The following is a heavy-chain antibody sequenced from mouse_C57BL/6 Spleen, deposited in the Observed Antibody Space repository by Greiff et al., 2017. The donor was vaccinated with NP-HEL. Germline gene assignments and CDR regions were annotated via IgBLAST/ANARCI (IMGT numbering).Heavy chain of an antibody. J-gene: IGHJ4*01. CDR3: ARNYDDDAYAMDY. V-gene: IGHV2-9-1*01. CDR2: IWTGGGT. Sequence: VKLMESGPGLVAPSQSLSITCTVSGFSLTSYAISWVRQPPGKGLEWLGVIWTGGGTNYNSALKSRLSISKDNSKSQVFLKMNSLQTDDTARYYCARNYDDDAYAMDYWGQGTSVTVSS. D-gene: IGHD2-4*01. CDR1: GFSLTSYA.